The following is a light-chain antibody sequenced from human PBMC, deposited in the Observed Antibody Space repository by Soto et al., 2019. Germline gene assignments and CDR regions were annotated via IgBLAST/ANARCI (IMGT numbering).Light chain of an antibody. V-gene: IGLV2-23*01. Sequence: QSALTQPASVSASPGEPITISCTGTSSDVASYRLVSWYQQHPGKAPQLIIYEDDERPSGVSNRFSGSKSGNTASLTISGLQAEDEADYYCSSYAGRSTFVVFGGGTKLTVL. CDR1: SSDVASYRL. CDR3: SSYAGRSTFVV. CDR2: EDD. J-gene: IGLJ2*01.